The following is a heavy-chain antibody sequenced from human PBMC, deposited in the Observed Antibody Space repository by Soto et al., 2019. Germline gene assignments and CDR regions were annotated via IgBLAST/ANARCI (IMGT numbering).Heavy chain of an antibody. CDR3: ARDRSRYDFWSGYLKTQGWFDP. J-gene: IGHJ5*02. D-gene: IGHD3-3*01. Sequence: PSETLSLTCTVSGGSISSGGYYWSWIRQHPGKGLEWIGYIYYSGSTYYNPSLKSRVTISVDTSKNQFSLKLSSVTAADTAVYYCARDRSRYDFWSGYLKTQGWFDPWGQGTPDTVSS. CDR1: GGSISSGGYY. CDR2: IYYSGST. V-gene: IGHV4-31*03.